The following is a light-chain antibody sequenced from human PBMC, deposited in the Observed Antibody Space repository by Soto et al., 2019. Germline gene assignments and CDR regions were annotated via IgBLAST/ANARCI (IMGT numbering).Light chain of an antibody. CDR3: RPHTTWWA. CDR2: GAS. V-gene: IGKV3-15*01. J-gene: IGKJ1*01. CDR1: QSVSSN. Sequence: MVGSQSGATRRARRAQKPKITCRASQSVSSNLAWYQQKPGQAPRLLIYGASTRATGIPDRFSGSRYGTDFSRPLTRLQSEAFAAYYGRPHTTWWAFGQGTKVDIK.